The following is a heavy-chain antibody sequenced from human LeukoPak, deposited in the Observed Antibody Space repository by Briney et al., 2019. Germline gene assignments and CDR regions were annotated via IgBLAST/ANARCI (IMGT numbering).Heavy chain of an antibody. J-gene: IGHJ5*02. V-gene: IGHV3-48*01. CDR2: ISGSSSTI. CDR1: GFIFSSYA. Sequence: PGGSLRLSCTASGFIFSSYAMNWVRQAPGKGLEWISYISGSSSTIYYTDSVKGRFTISRDNAKNSLYLQMNSLRAEDTAVYYCASLLSSSWYWFDPWGQGTLVTVSS. CDR3: ASLLSSSWYWFDP. D-gene: IGHD6-13*01.